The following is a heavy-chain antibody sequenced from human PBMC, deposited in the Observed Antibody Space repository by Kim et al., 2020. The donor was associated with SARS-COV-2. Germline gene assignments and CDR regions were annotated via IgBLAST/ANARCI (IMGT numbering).Heavy chain of an antibody. CDR3: ARYRFGESFDY. CDR2: T. V-gene: IGHV3-74*01. J-gene: IGHJ4*02. D-gene: IGHD3-10*01. Sequence: TTYADSVKGRFTISRDNAKNTLYLQMNSLRAEDTAVYYCARYRFGESFDYWGQGTLVTVSS.